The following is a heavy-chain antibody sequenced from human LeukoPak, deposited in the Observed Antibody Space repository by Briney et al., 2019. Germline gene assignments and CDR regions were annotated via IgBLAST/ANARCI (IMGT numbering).Heavy chain of an antibody. Sequence: GGSLRLSCAASGFTVSSYAMRWVRQAPGKGLEWGSAISGSGGSTYYADSVKGRFTISRDNSKNTLYLQMNSLRAEDTAVYYFANLNWFDPWGQGTPVTVSS. CDR3: ANLNWFDP. CDR1: GFTVSSYA. J-gene: IGHJ5*02. CDR2: ISGSGGST. V-gene: IGHV3-23*01.